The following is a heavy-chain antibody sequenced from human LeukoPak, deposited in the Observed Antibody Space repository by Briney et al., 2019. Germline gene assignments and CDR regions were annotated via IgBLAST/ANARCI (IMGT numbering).Heavy chain of an antibody. CDR3: GKDRPFPYGMDV. CDR1: KLNFDDYG. CDR2: ITWNGGST. J-gene: IGHJ6*02. V-gene: IGHV3-43D*03. Sequence: PGGSLRLSCAASKLNFDDYGMHWVRQAPGKGLEWVSYITWNGGSTYYADSVKGRFTISRDNSKDSLYLQMNSLRVEDTALYYCGKDRPFPYGMDVWGQGTTVTVSS.